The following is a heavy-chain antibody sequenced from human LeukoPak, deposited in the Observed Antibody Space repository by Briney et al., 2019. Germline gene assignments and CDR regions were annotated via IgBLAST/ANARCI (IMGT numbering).Heavy chain of an antibody. D-gene: IGHD1-26*01. CDR2: IYTSGST. Sequence: PSETLSLTCTVSGGSISSYYWSWIRQYAGKGLEWIGRIYTSGSTNYNPSLKSRVTMSLDTSKNQFSLKLSSVTAADTAVYYCARGGRVGVTGYFDYWGQGTLVTVSS. V-gene: IGHV4-4*07. CDR3: ARGGRVGVTGYFDY. J-gene: IGHJ4*02. CDR1: GGSISSYY.